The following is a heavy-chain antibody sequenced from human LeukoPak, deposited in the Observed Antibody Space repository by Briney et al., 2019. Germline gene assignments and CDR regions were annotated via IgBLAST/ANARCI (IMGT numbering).Heavy chain of an antibody. CDR1: GGSISSYY. Sequence: SETLSLTCTVSGGSISSYYWSWIRQPPGKGLEWIGYIYYSGSTNYNPSLKSRVTISVDTSKNQFSLKLSSVTAADTAVYYCARHPPPISPYYFDYWGQGTLVTVSS. CDR3: ARHPPPISPYYFDY. J-gene: IGHJ4*02. D-gene: IGHD5-24*01. CDR2: IYYSGST. V-gene: IGHV4-59*08.